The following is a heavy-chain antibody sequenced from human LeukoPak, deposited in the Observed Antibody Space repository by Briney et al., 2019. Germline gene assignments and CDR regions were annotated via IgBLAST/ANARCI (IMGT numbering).Heavy chain of an antibody. J-gene: IGHJ4*02. CDR3: ARRIDSSGYYGSYY. Sequence: GASVKVSCKASGYTFTSYGISWVRQAPGQGLEWMGWSSAYNGNTNYAQKLQGRVTMTTDTSTSTAYMELRSLRSDDTAVYYCARRIDSSGYYGSYYWGQGTLVTVSS. CDR2: SSAYNGNT. V-gene: IGHV1-18*01. CDR1: GYTFTSYG. D-gene: IGHD3-22*01.